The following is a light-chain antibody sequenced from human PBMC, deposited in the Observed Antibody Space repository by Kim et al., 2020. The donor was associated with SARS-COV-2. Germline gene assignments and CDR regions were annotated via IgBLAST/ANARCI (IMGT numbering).Light chain of an antibody. J-gene: IGKJ2*01. V-gene: IGKV1-6*01. CDR3: LQNHKYPYT. CDR2: SAS. CDR1: QGIRDE. Sequence: AIQMTQSPSSLSASVGDRVTITCRASQGIRDELAWYQQKPGEAPKLLILSASTLENGVPSRFSGGGSGTDFTLSISGLQPEDFATYYCLQNHKYPYTCGQGTKLEI.